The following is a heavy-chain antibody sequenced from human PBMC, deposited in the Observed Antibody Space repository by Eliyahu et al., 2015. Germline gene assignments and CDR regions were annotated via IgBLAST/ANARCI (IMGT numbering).Heavy chain of an antibody. D-gene: IGHD1-26*01. CDR3: ARAIIVGATLDAFDI. CDR1: GXXXXSYD. CDR2: IGTAGDT. V-gene: IGHV3-13*01. J-gene: IGHJ3*02. Sequence: EVQLVESGGGLVQPGGSLXLXCAASGXXXXSYDRXWVRQATGKGLEWVSAIGTAGDTYYPGSVKGRFTISRENAKNSLYLQMNSLRAGDTAVYYCARAIIVGATLDAFDIWGQGTMVTVSS.